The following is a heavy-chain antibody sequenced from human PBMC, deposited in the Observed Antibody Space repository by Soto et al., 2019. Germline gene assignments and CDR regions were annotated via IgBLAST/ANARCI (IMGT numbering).Heavy chain of an antibody. CDR2: ISSSGSTI. Sequence: GGSLRLSCAASGFTFSSYEMNWVRQAPGKGLEWVSYISSSGSTIYYADSVKGRFTISRDNAKNSLYLQMNSLRAEDTAVYYCARELWDSNYRHSWFDPWGQGTLVTVSS. J-gene: IGHJ5*02. CDR1: GFTFSSYE. D-gene: IGHD4-4*01. CDR3: ARELWDSNYRHSWFDP. V-gene: IGHV3-48*03.